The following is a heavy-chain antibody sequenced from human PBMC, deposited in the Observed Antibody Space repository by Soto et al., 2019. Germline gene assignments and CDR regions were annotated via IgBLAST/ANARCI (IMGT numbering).Heavy chain of an antibody. D-gene: IGHD3-10*01. Sequence: ASETLSLTCAVYGGSFSGYYWSWIRQPPGKGLEWIGEINHSGSTNYNPSLKSRVTISVDTSKNQFSLKLSSVTAADTAVYYCARRKQPDPGNNWFDPWGQGTLVTVSS. CDR2: INHSGST. V-gene: IGHV4-34*01. CDR3: ARRKQPDPGNNWFDP. CDR1: GGSFSGYY. J-gene: IGHJ5*02.